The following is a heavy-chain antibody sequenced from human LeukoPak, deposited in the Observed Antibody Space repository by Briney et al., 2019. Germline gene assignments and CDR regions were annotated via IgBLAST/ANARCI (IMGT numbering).Heavy chain of an antibody. J-gene: IGHJ3*02. V-gene: IGHV3-66*04. CDR2: LYSGGGA. Sequence: GGSLRLSCAASGFSVNTNYMTWVRQAPGKGLEWVSVLYSGGGAYYADSVKDRFTISRDNSKNTLYLQMNSLRAEDTAVYYCAKRIVDTASPGAFDIWGQGTMVTVSS. CDR3: AKRIVDTASPGAFDI. CDR1: GFSVNTNY. D-gene: IGHD5-18*01.